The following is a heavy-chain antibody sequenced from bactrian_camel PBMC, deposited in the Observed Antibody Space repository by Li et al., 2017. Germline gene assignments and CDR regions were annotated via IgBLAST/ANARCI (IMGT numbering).Heavy chain of an antibody. J-gene: IGHJ4*01. Sequence: VQLVESGGGLVQPGGSLRLSCATSRFTFSSDDISWVRQAPGKGLEWVSVISSEGTTYYADSVQGRITISRDNTKNTVYLQLNSLKTEDMAIYYCARDIWGGGSWYGWGQGTQVTVS. CDR3: ARDIWGGGSWYG. D-gene: IGHD6*01. V-gene: IGHV3S10*01. CDR1: RFTFSSDD. CDR2: ISSEGTT.